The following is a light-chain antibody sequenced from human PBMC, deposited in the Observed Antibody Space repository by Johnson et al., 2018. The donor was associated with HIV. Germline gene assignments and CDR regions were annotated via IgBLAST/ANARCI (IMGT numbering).Light chain of an antibody. V-gene: IGLV1-51*01. CDR2: DNH. CDR3: GTWDSSLSVYV. J-gene: IGLJ1*01. Sequence: HSVLTQPPSVSAASGQRVDISCSGSSSNIENNYLSWYQQLPHTAPRLLISDNHKRPSGIPDRVSGSKSGTSATLGLTGLQTGDEADYYCGTWDSSLSVYVFGTGTKVTV. CDR1: SSNIENNY.